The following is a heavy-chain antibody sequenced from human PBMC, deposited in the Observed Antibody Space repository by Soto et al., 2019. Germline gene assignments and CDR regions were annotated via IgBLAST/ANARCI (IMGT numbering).Heavy chain of an antibody. CDR1: GFTVSSDY. V-gene: IGHV3-66*01. CDR2: IYSGGTT. CDR3: ARDPGSRNGMDV. Sequence: EVQLVESGGGLVQPGGSLRLSCAASGFTVSSDYMTWVRQAPGKGLERLSTIYSGGTTYYADSVKGRFTISRDNSKNTLFLQMNNLRAEDTAMYYCARDPGSRNGMDVWGQGTTVTVSS. J-gene: IGHJ6*02.